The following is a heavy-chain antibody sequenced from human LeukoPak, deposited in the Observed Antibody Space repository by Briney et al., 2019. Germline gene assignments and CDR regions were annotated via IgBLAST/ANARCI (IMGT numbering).Heavy chain of an antibody. D-gene: IGHD6-13*01. CDR1: GGSISSYY. J-gene: IGHJ4*02. CDR2: IYTSGTT. V-gene: IGHV4-4*07. Sequence: SKTLSLTCTVSGGSISSYYWSWIRQPAGKGLEWIGRIYTSGTTHYNPSLKSRVTMSVDTSKNQFSLNLSSVTAADTAVYYCARFSSIAAAFDYWGLGTLVTVSS. CDR3: ARFSSIAAAFDY.